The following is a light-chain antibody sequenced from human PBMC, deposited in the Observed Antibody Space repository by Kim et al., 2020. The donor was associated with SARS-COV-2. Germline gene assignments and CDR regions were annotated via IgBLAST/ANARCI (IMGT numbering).Light chain of an antibody. J-gene: IGKJ2*01. Sequence: EIVMTQSPATLSVSPGERATLSCRASQSISNKLAWYQQKPGQAPRLLIYGASTRATGIPARFSGSGSGTEFTLTISSLQSEDLAVYCCQQYNNWPQTFGQGTKLEI. V-gene: IGKV3-15*01. CDR1: QSISNK. CDR3: QQYNNWPQT. CDR2: GAS.